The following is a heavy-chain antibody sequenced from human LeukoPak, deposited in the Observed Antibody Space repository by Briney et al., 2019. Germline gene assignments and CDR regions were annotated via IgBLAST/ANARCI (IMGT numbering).Heavy chain of an antibody. CDR1: GYTFTSYD. V-gene: IGHV1-8*01. Sequence: PKASVKVSCTASGYTFTSYDINWVRQATGQGLEWMGWMNPNSGNTGYAQKFQGRVTMTRNTSISTAYMELRNLRSDDTAVYYCARESPRRAVTGMDYWGQGTLVTVSS. D-gene: IGHD6-19*01. CDR3: ARESPRRAVTGMDY. J-gene: IGHJ4*02. CDR2: MNPNSGNT.